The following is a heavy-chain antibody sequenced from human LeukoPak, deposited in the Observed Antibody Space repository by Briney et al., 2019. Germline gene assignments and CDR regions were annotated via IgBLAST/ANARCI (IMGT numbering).Heavy chain of an antibody. D-gene: IGHD5-12*01. CDR1: GFTFSSYA. J-gene: IGHJ4*02. Sequence: GGSLRLSCAASGFTFSSYAMSWVRQAPGKGLEWVSYISGSGDSTYYEDSVEGRFTISRDNSKNTLYLQMKSLRAEDTAVYYCAKSLPSWLQALDYRGQGTLVTVSS. CDR2: ISGSGDST. CDR3: AKSLPSWLQALDY. V-gene: IGHV3-23*01.